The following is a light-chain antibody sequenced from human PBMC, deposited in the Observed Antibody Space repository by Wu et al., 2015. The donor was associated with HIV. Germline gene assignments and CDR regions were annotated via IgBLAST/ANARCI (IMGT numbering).Light chain of an antibody. Sequence: EIVLTQSPGTLSLSPGERATLSCRASQSVSSSYLAWYQQKPGQAPRLLIYGASSRATGIPDRFSGSGSGTDFTLTISRLESEDFAVYYCQQYNNWPRGSFGPGTKVDIK. CDR2: GAS. CDR1: QSVSSSY. CDR3: QQYNNWPRGS. J-gene: IGKJ3*01. V-gene: IGKV3-20*01.